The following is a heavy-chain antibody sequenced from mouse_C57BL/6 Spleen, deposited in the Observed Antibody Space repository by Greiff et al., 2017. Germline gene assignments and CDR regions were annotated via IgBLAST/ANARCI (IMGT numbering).Heavy chain of an antibody. J-gene: IGHJ1*03. CDR1: GYTFTSYW. V-gene: IGHV1-69*01. Sequence: QVQLQQPGAELVMPGASVKLSCKASGYTFTSYWMHWVKQRPGQGLEWIGEIDPSDSYTNYNQKFKGKATLTVDKSSSTAYMQLSSLTSEDAAVYYCARRNHWYFDVGGTGTTVTVSS. CDR3: ARRNHWYFDV. CDR2: IDPSDSYT.